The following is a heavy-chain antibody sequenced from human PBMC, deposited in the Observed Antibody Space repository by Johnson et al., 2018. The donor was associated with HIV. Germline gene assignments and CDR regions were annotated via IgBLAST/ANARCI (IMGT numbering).Heavy chain of an antibody. Sequence: VQLVESGGGLVQPGGSLRLSCAASGFTFSSHAMHWVRQAPGKGLEYVSAISSNGGSTYYANSVKGRFTISRDNSKNTLYLQMNSLRAEDTAVYYCAKGIYDFWGGYLLDAFDMWGQGTMVSVSS. CDR1: GFTFSSHA. J-gene: IGHJ3*02. V-gene: IGHV3-64*01. CDR3: AKGIYDFWGGYLLDAFDM. CDR2: ISSNGGST. D-gene: IGHD3-3*01.